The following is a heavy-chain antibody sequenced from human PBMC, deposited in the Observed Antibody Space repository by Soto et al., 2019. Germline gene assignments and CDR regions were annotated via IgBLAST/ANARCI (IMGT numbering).Heavy chain of an antibody. V-gene: IGHV3-72*01. Sequence: EMQLVESGGRLVQPGGSLRLSCAASGFIFSDQYMDWVRQAPGKGLEWVGRIRKKVNSYTTEYAASVKGRFTVSRDDSKNSLYLQINSLKTEDTAIYYCARDLGGAPYVDLWGRGTLVTVSS. CDR3: ARDLGGAPYVDL. D-gene: IGHD3-16*01. CDR2: IRKKVNSYTT. CDR1: GFIFSDQY. J-gene: IGHJ2*01.